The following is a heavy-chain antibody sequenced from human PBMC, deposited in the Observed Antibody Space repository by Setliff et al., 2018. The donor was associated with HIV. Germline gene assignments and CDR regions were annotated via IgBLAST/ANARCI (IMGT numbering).Heavy chain of an antibody. D-gene: IGHD3-10*01. CDR1: DGYISDGDYY. Sequence: SETLSLTCTVSDGYISDGDYYWTWIRQPPGKGLEWIGHSYYSGSAHYNASLKSRVTMSVDMSNNPFSLKLRSVTAADTAVYYCARWTYYHASGSYRGKFDYWGQGTLVTVSS. CDR2: SYYSGSA. J-gene: IGHJ4*02. CDR3: ARWTYYHASGSYRGKFDY. V-gene: IGHV4-30-4*08.